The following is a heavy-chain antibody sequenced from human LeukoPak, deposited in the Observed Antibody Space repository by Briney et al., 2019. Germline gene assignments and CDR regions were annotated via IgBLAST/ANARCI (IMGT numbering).Heavy chain of an antibody. Sequence: PGGSLRLSCAASGFTFSSYAMSWVRQAPGKGLEWVSVISGSGGSTYYADSVKGRFTISRDNSKNTLYLQMNSLRPEDTAVYYCARAYDSSGYTDYWGQGTLVTVSS. J-gene: IGHJ4*02. CDR1: GFTFSSYA. CDR3: ARAYDSSGYTDY. D-gene: IGHD3-22*01. CDR2: ISGSGGST. V-gene: IGHV3-23*01.